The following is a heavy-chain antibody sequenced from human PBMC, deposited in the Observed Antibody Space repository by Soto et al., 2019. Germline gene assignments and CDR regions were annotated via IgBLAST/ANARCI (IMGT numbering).Heavy chain of an antibody. CDR1: GGSFNANW. Sequence: QVQLQQWGVGLLKPSETLSLTCAVSGGSFNANWWTWIRQPPGKGLEWIGEIYHSGSTNYNPSLKSRVTISVDTSKNQFSLKLTSVTAADTSVYYCASARWDYWGQGTLVTVSS. CDR2: IYHSGST. J-gene: IGHJ4*02. V-gene: IGHV4-34*01. CDR3: ASARWDY.